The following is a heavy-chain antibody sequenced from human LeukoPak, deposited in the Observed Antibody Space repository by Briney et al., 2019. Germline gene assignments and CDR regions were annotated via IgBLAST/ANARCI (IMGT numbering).Heavy chain of an antibody. J-gene: IGHJ4*02. CDR2: ISSGSSHI. CDR1: GFTFNNYN. V-gene: IGHV3-21*01. Sequence: PGGSLRLSCAASGFTFNNYNMKWVRQAPGKGLEWVSSISSGSSHIYYADSVKGRFTISRDNAKNSLYLQMNSLRAEDTAVYYCARDGCGGDCYSPVYYFDYWGQGTLVTVSS. CDR3: ARDGCGGDCYSPVYYFDY. D-gene: IGHD2-21*02.